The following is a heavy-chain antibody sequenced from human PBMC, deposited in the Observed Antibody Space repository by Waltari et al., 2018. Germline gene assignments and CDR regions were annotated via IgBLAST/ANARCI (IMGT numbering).Heavy chain of an antibody. CDR1: GGPLRWCGYY. V-gene: IGHV4-39*01. J-gene: IGHJ4*02. CDR3: ARQSYYDESGHD. D-gene: IGHD3-22*01. Sequence: QLVLQESGPGLVQPSETLSLTCSVSGGPLRWCGYYWVWIRQPPGKGLEWIGSIYYRGTTYYNPSLNSRVTISVDTSKNQFSLKLTSVTAADTAMYFCARQSYYDESGHDWGQGTLVTVSS. CDR2: IYYRGTT.